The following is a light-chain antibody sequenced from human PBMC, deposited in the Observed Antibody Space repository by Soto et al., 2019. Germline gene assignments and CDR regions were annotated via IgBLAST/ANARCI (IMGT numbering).Light chain of an antibody. CDR3: QHYDNWPPTWT. Sequence: ERLMTQSPGTLSVSLGERATLSCRASQSVSSNLAWYQQKPGQAPRLLIYGVSTRATGVPARFSGSGSGTEFTLTISSLQSEDFAVYYCQHYDNWPPTWTFGQGTKVDIK. CDR2: GVS. V-gene: IGKV3-15*01. J-gene: IGKJ1*01. CDR1: QSVSSN.